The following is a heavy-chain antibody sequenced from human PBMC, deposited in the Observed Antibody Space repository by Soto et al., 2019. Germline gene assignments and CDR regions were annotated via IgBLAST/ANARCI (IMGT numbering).Heavy chain of an antibody. CDR1: GFTFGDYA. Sequence: PGGSLRLSCTASGFTFGDYAMSWFRQAPGKGLEWVGFIRSKAYGGTTEYAASVKGRFTISRDDSKSIAYLQMNSLKTEDAAVYYCARGGFRQWLLDHWGQGTLVTVSS. J-gene: IGHJ4*02. V-gene: IGHV3-49*03. CDR2: IRSKAYGGTT. CDR3: ARGGFRQWLLDH. D-gene: IGHD6-19*01.